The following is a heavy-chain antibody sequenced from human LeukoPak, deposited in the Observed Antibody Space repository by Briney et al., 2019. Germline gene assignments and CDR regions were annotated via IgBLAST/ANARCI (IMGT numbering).Heavy chain of an antibody. J-gene: IGHJ3*02. CDR1: GGTFSSYA. D-gene: IGHD4-17*01. CDR3: ARAQGYGDYQAGAFDI. Sequence: SVKVSCKASGGTFSSYAISWVRQAPGQGLEWMGGIIPIFGTANYAQKFQGRVTITTDESTSTAYMELSSMRSEDTAVYYCARAQGYGDYQAGAFDIWGQGTMVTVSS. CDR2: IIPIFGTA. V-gene: IGHV1-69*05.